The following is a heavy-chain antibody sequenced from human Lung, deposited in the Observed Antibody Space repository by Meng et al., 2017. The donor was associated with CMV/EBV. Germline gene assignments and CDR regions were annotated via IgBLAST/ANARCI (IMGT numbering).Heavy chain of an antibody. CDR1: GFTFSKYD. D-gene: IGHD3-3*01. J-gene: IGHJ4*02. Sequence: SCAGSGFTFSKYDMDWVRQAPGKGLEWVAFISYDGNNQYYADSVKGRFTISRDNSKNTLYLQMNSLRAEDTALYYCARAFPRSTSFGVVFDYWAQGTXVTVSS. V-gene: IGHV3-30*04. CDR2: ISYDGNNQ. CDR3: ARAFPRSTSFGVVFDY.